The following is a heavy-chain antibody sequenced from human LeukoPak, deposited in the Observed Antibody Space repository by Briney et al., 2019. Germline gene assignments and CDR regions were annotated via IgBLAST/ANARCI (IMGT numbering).Heavy chain of an antibody. J-gene: IGHJ4*02. CDR2: INHSGST. CDR1: GGSFSGYY. V-gene: IGHV4-34*01. CDR3: ATYSVAGTGGE. D-gene: IGHD6-19*01. Sequence: SETLSLTCAVYGGSFSGYYWSWIRQPPGKGLEWIGEINHSGSTNYNPSLKSRVTISVDTSKNQFSLKLSSVTAADTAVYYCATYSVAGTGGEWGQGTLVTVSS.